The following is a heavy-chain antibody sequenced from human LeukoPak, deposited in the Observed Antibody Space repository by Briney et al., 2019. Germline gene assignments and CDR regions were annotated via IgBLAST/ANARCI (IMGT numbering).Heavy chain of an antibody. CDR1: GYSISSGYY. J-gene: IGHJ4*02. CDR3: ARRYDFWSGYPPPLDY. CDR2: IYHSGST. D-gene: IGHD3-3*01. Sequence: PSETLSLTCTVSGYSISSGYYWGWIRQPPGKGLEWIGSIYHSGSTYYNPSLKSRVTISVDTSKKQFSLKLSSVTAADTAVYYCARRYDFWSGYPPPLDYWGQGTLVTVSS. V-gene: IGHV4-38-2*02.